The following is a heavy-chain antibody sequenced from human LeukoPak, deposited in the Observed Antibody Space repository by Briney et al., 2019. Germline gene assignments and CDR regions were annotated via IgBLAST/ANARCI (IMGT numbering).Heavy chain of an antibody. Sequence: GGSLRLSCAASGFTFSSYEMNWVRQAPGKGLEWVSYISSSGSTIYYADSVKGRFTISRDNAKNSLYLQMNSLKAEDTAVYYCARVGYSSSWRERYKYYFDYWGQGTLVTVSS. J-gene: IGHJ4*02. CDR3: ARVGYSSSWRERYKYYFDY. V-gene: IGHV3-48*03. D-gene: IGHD6-13*01. CDR1: GFTFSSYE. CDR2: ISSSGSTI.